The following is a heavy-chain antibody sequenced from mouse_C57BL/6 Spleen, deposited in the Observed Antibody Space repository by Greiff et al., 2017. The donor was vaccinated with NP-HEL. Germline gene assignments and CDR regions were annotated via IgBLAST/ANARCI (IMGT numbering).Heavy chain of an antibody. CDR3: ARFDYDDYYAMDY. V-gene: IGHV1-81*01. J-gene: IGHJ4*01. CDR2: IYPRSGNT. Sequence: VQLQQSGAELARPGASVKLSCKASGYTFTSYGISWVKQRTGQGLEWIGEIYPRSGNTYYNEKFKGKATLTADKSSSTAYMELRSLTSEDSAVYFCARFDYDDYYAMDYWGQGTSVTVSS. D-gene: IGHD2-4*01. CDR1: GYTFTSYG.